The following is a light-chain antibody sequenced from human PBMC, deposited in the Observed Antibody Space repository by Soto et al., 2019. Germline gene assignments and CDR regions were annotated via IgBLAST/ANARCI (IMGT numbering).Light chain of an antibody. CDR2: EVS. V-gene: IGLV2-14*01. J-gene: IGLJ3*02. CDR3: CSYTSSADLV. Sequence: QSVLTQPASVSGAPGQSITISCSGSSSDIGGYNYVSWYQHHPGKVPKVIIYEVSNRPSGVSNRFTGSKSGNTASLTISGLQADDEDDYYCCSYTSSADLVFGGGTKLAVL. CDR1: SSDIGGYNY.